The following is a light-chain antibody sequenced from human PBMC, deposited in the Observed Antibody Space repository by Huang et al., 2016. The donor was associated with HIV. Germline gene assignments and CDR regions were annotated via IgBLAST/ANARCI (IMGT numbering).Light chain of an antibody. V-gene: IGKV2-30*01. CDR2: KGS. CDR1: ESLVYSDCNTY. Sequence: DVVMTQFPLPLPVTLGQPAPISCRSSESLVYSDCNTYVNWFQQRPGQSPRRLICKGSYRDSGVPDRFSGSGSGTDFTLNISRVEAEDVGIYYCMQGSHWWAFGQGTKVEI. CDR3: MQGSHWWA. J-gene: IGKJ1*01.